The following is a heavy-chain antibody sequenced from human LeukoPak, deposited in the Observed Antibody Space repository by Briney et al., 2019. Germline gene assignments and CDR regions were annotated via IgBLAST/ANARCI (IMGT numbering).Heavy chain of an antibody. V-gene: IGHV3-7*01. D-gene: IGHD6-19*01. Sequence: GGSLRLSCAASGFTFSSYWMSWVRQAPGKGLEWVANIKQDGSEKYYVDSVKGRFTISRDNAKNSLYLQMNSLRAEDTAVYYRARDPPVAVTGPSLDYWGQGTLVTVSS. CDR2: IKQDGSEK. J-gene: IGHJ4*02. CDR3: ARDPPVAVTGPSLDY. CDR1: GFTFSSYW.